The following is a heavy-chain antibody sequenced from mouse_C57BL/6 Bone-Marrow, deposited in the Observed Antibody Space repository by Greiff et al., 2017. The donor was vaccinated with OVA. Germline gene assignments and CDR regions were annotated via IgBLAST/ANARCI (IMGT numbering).Heavy chain of an antibody. CDR3: ATIYYGNGYPYWYFDV. CDR2: ISTYYGDA. V-gene: IGHV1-67*01. J-gene: IGHJ1*03. D-gene: IGHD2-1*01. CDR1: GYTFTDYA. Sequence: QVQLQQSGPELVRPGVSVKISCTGSGYTFTDYAMHWVKQSHAKSLEWIGVISTYYGDASYNQKFKDKATMTVDKSSSTAYMELARLTSEDSAVYYCATIYYGNGYPYWYFDVWGTGTTVTVSS.